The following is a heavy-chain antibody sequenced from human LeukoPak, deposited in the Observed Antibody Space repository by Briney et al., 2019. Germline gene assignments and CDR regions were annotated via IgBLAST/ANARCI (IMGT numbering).Heavy chain of an antibody. Sequence: PGGSLRLSCAASGFTFSNAWMSWVRQAPGKGLEWVGRIKSKTDGGTTDYAAPVKGRFTISRDDSKNTLYLQMNSLKTEDTAVYYCTTGPDGYRYYYYYMDVWGKGTTVTISS. D-gene: IGHD5-24*01. CDR2: IKSKTDGGTT. CDR3: TTGPDGYRYYYYYMDV. V-gene: IGHV3-15*01. J-gene: IGHJ6*03. CDR1: GFTFSNAW.